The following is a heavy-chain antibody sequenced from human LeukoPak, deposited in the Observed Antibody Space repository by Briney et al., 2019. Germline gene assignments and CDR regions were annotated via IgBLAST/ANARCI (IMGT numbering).Heavy chain of an antibody. D-gene: IGHD1-26*01. CDR1: GYVFISYG. CDR2: ISGYNGET. V-gene: IGHV1-18*01. J-gene: IGHJ4*02. Sequence: ASVTVSCKASGYVFISYGISWVRQAPGQGLEWMGWISGYNGETNYAQKLQGRVTMATDTSTTTAYMELRSLRSDDTAVYYCARTQTTSGSFSFDYWGQGTLVTVSS. CDR3: ARTQTTSGSFSFDY.